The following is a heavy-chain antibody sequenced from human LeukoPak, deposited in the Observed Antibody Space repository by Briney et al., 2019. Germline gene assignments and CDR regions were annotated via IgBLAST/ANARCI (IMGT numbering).Heavy chain of an antibody. CDR3: ARDRDYYGSGSSYFDY. V-gene: IGHV4-34*01. J-gene: IGHJ4*02. D-gene: IGHD3-10*01. CDR1: GGFFSGYY. CDR2: INHSGST. Sequence: SETLSLTCAVYGGFFSGYYWSWIRQPPGKGLEWIGEINHSGSTNYNPSLKSRVTISVDTSKNQFSLKLSSVTAADTAVYYCARDRDYYGSGSSYFDYWGQGTLVTVSS.